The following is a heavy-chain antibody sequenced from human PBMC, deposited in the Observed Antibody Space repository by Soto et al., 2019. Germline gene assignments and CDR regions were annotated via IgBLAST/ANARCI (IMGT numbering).Heavy chain of an antibody. Sequence: QVQLVESGGGVVQPGRSLRLSCAASGFTFSSYAMHWVRQAPGKGLEWVAVISYDGSNKYYADSVKGRFTISRDNSKNTLYLQMNSLRAEDTAVYYCARDFWVRGSWDYDYYGMDVW. CDR2: ISYDGSNK. J-gene: IGHJ6*01. D-gene: IGHD3-10*01. CDR1: GFTFSSYA. CDR3: ARDFWVRGSWDYDYYGMDV. V-gene: IGHV3-30-3*01.